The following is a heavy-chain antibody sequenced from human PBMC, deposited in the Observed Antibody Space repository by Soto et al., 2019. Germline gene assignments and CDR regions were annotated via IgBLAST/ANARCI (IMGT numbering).Heavy chain of an antibody. Sequence: SEALSLTCTVSGGSISSSSYYWGWIRQPPGKGLEWIGSIYYSGSTYYNPSLKSRVTISVDTSKNQFSLKLSSVTAADTAVYYCARRLVVVVIDSDGMDVWGQGTTVT. D-gene: IGHD2-15*01. CDR2: IYYSGST. J-gene: IGHJ6*02. CDR1: GGSISSSSYY. V-gene: IGHV4-39*01. CDR3: ARRLVVVVIDSDGMDV.